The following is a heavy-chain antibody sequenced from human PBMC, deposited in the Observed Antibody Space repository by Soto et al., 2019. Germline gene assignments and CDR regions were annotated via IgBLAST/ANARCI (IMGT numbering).Heavy chain of an antibody. Sequence: ASVKVSCKASGYTFTSYGISWVRQAPEQGLEWMGWISAYNGNTNYAQKLQGRVTMTTDTSTSTAYMELRSLRSDDTAVYYCARDGAEYCSGGSCYGIGEYYYGMDVWGQGTTVTVSS. CDR2: ISAYNGNT. CDR1: GYTFTSYG. CDR3: ARDGAEYCSGGSCYGIGEYYYGMDV. D-gene: IGHD2-15*01. J-gene: IGHJ6*02. V-gene: IGHV1-18*01.